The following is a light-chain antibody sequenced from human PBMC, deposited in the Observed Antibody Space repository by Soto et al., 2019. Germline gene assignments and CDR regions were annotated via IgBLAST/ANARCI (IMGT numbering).Light chain of an antibody. V-gene: IGLV2-14*01. CDR1: SSDVGGYNY. CDR3: SSYTCG. Sequence: QSALTQPASVSGSPGQSITISCTGTSSDVGGYNYVSWYQQHPGKAPKLMIYEVSNRPSGVSNRFAGSKSGNTASLTISGLQAEYEADYYCSSYTCGFGGGTQLTVL. J-gene: IGLJ7*01. CDR2: EVS.